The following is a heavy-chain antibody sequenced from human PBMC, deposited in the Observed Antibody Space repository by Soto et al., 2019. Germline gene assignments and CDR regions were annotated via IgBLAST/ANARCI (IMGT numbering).Heavy chain of an antibody. CDR3: ARDTSNSFDY. Sequence: HVQLVQSGGELKKPGASVKVSCNTSGYTFNTYFITWVRQAPGQGLEWMGWISPHNGNTNYAEKFQGRVTMTTDTSTKTAYMELRNLRFDDTAVYYCARDTSNSFDYWGQGTPVTVSS. CDR1: GYTFNTYF. CDR2: ISPHNGNT. D-gene: IGHD2-2*01. V-gene: IGHV1-18*01. J-gene: IGHJ4*02.